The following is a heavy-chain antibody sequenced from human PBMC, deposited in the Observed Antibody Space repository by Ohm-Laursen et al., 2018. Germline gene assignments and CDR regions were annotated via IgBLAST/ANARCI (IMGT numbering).Heavy chain of an antibody. J-gene: IGHJ6*02. V-gene: IGHV3-30*18. CDR1: GFTFSSYG. CDR2: ISSDGNNQ. CDR3: AKDIRTMAGRDV. Sequence: LRLSCAASGFTFSSYGMHWVRQAPGKGLEWMTGISSDGNNQYYLDSVKGRFTISRDNSKNTLYLEMSSLRGEDTAVYYCAKDIRTMAGRDVWGQGTTVTVSS. D-gene: IGHD4/OR15-4a*01.